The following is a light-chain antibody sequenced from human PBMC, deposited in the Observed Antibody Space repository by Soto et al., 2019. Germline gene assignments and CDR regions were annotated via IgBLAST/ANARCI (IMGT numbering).Light chain of an antibody. CDR2: DAS. J-gene: IGLJ1*01. CDR3: SSYSTGGSYV. CDR1: SSDVGGYNS. Sequence: QSALTQPASVSGSPGQSIAISCTGTSSDVGGYNSASWYQQHPGNAPKLLIYDASNRPSGVSNRFSGSKSGNTASLTISGLQAEDEADYYCSSYSTGGSYVFGTGTKVTVL. V-gene: IGLV2-14*03.